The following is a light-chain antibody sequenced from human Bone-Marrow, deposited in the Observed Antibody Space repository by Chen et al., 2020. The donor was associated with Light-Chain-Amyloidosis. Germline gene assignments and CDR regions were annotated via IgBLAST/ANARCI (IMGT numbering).Light chain of an antibody. Sequence: SALTQPASVSGSPGQSITISCTGTSSDGGSYHLVCWYQQHPGKAPNRMIYEVSKRPAGVSNRFSGSKSGNTASLTISGLQAEDEADYYCCSYAGSSTPWVFGGGTKLTVL. CDR2: EVS. J-gene: IGLJ3*02. CDR3: CSYAGSSTPWV. CDR1: SSDGGSYHL. V-gene: IGLV2-23*02.